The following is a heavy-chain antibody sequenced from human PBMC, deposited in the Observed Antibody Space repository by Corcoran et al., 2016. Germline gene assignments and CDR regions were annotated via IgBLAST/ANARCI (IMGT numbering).Heavy chain of an antibody. CDR2: IWYDGSNK. CDR3: ATERDGGDQSGGYFDH. Sequence: QVHLVESGGGVVQPGRSLRLSCAASGLTFSNYGMHWVRQAPGKGLEWVAFIWYDGSNKYYADSVRGRFTISRDSSKNTLFLQLNSLRAEDTAGYACATERDGGDQSGGYFDHWGQGALVIVSS. J-gene: IGHJ4*02. CDR1: GLTFSNYG. D-gene: IGHD3-16*01. V-gene: IGHV3-33*01.